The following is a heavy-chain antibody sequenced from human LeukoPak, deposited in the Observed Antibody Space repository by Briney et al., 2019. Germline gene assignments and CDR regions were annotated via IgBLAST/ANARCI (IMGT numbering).Heavy chain of an antibody. J-gene: IGHJ6*02. CDR1: GYTFTSYG. D-gene: IGHD1-7*01. CDR2: ISAYNGNT. Sequence: GASVKVSCKASGYTFTSYGISWVRQAPGQGLEWMGWISAYNGNTNYAQKLQGRVTMTTDTSTSTAYMELRSLRSEDTAVYYCAGRYNWNYASYYYYGMDVWGQGTAVTVSS. V-gene: IGHV1-18*01. CDR3: AGRYNWNYASYYYYGMDV.